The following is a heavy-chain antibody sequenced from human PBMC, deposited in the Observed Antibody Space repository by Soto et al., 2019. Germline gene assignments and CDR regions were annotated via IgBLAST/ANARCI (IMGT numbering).Heavy chain of an antibody. V-gene: IGHV3-48*02. CDR2: ISSSSSTI. J-gene: IGHJ6*02. CDR3: ARDEELSGSYYDVYYYYYGMDV. D-gene: IGHD1-26*01. Sequence: GGSLRLSCAASGFTFSSYSMNWVRQAPGKGLEWVSYISSSSSTIYYADSVKGRFTISRDNAKNSLYLQINSLRDEETAVYYCARDEELSGSYYDVYYYYYGMDVWGQGTTVTVSS. CDR1: GFTFSSYS.